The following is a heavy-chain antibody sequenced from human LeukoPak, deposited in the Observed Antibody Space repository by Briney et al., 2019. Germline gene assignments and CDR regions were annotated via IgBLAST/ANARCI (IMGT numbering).Heavy chain of an antibody. J-gene: IGHJ4*02. Sequence: GASLKISCYGFGFVFSSSWIGWVRQMPGKGLEWMGFIYPGDSDTRFSPSFQAQFTISADKSIGPAFLQGRSLKASDTAMYYCAVGTTPYFVDYWGQGPLVTVSS. CDR1: GFVFSSSW. D-gene: IGHD2/OR15-2a*01. V-gene: IGHV5-51*01. CDR3: AVGTTPYFVDY. CDR2: IYPGDSDT.